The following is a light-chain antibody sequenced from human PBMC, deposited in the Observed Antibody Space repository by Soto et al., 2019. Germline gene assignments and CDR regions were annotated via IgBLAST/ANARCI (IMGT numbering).Light chain of an antibody. Sequence: QSVLTQPPSASGSPGQSVTISCTGTSSDVGAYNYVSWYQQYPGKAPKLMIYEVTKRPSGVPDRFSDSKSGNTASLTVSGLQAEDEADYYCTSYVGNDIWVFGGGTKVTVL. CDR3: TSYVGNDIWV. J-gene: IGLJ3*02. CDR2: EVT. CDR1: SSDVGAYNY. V-gene: IGLV2-8*01.